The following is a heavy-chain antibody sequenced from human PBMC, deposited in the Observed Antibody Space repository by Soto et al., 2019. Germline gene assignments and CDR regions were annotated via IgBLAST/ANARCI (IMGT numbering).Heavy chain of an antibody. CDR2: IIPIRGIA. V-gene: IGHV1-69*02. Sequence: QVQLVQSGAEVKKPGSSVKVSCKASGGTFSSYTISWVRQAPGQGLEWMGRIIPIRGIANYAQKFQGRVTITADKSTSTAYMELSSLRSEDTAVYYCARSNSGYDFDYWGQGTLVTVSS. CDR3: ARSNSGYDFDY. J-gene: IGHJ4*02. D-gene: IGHD5-12*01. CDR1: GGTFSSYT.